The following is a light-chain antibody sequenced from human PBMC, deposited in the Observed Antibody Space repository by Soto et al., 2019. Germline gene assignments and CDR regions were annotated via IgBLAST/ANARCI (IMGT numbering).Light chain of an antibody. CDR1: QTISSW. CDR2: DAS. V-gene: IGKV1-33*01. Sequence: DIQMTQSTSTLSGSVGDRVTITCRASQTISSWLAWYQQKPGKAPKLLIYDASNLETGVPSRFSGSGSGTDFTFTISSLQPEDIATYYCQQYDNLPITFGQGTRLEIK. CDR3: QQYDNLPIT. J-gene: IGKJ5*01.